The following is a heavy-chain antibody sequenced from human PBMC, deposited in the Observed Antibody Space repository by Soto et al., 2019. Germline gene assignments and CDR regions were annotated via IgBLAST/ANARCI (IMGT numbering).Heavy chain of an antibody. J-gene: IGHJ5*02. CDR2: IYYSGST. CDR3: ARVVGVAARRFGRNWFDP. V-gene: IGHV4-59*01. D-gene: IGHD6-6*01. Sequence: SETLSLTCTVSGGSISSYYWSWIRQPPGKGLEWIGYIYYSGSTNYNPSLKSRVTISVDTSKNQFSLKLSSVTAADTAVYYCARVVGVAARRFGRNWFDPWGQGTLVTVSS. CDR1: GGSISSYY.